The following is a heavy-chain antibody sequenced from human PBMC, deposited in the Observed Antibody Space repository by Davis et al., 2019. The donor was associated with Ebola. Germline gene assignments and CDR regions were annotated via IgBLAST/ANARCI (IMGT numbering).Heavy chain of an antibody. J-gene: IGHJ4*02. CDR1: PGTLSSYA. D-gene: IGHD3-10*01. CDR3: ARSVLWFRELLSPLDY. V-gene: IGHV1-69*13. CDR2: IIPIYGAA. Sequence: SVKVSCKASPGTLSSYAISWVRQAPAQGLEWMGGIIPIYGAANYAQKFQGRVTITADESTSTAYMELTSPRSEDTAVYYCARSVLWFRELLSPLDYWGQETLVTVSS.